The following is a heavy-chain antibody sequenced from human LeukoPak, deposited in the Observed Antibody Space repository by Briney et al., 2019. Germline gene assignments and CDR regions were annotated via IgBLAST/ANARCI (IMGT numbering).Heavy chain of an antibody. J-gene: IGHJ4*02. CDR1: GYRFTNYW. CDR2: IYPGDSDT. D-gene: IGHD3-10*01. V-gene: IGHV5-51*01. Sequence: GESLKISCKGSGYRFTNYWIGWVRQMPGKGLEWMGIIYPGDSDTRYSPSFQGQVTISADKSISTAYLQWSSLKASDTAIYYCARCTMVLGVITYLDYWGQGTLVTVSS. CDR3: ARCTMVLGVITYLDY.